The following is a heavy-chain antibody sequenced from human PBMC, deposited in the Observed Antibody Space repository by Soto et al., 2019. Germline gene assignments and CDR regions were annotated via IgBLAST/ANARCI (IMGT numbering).Heavy chain of an antibody. CDR2: FSGSGEST. J-gene: IGHJ4*02. CDR1: GFTFSSYA. V-gene: IGHV3-23*01. D-gene: IGHD3-22*01. Sequence: EVQLLESGGGLVQPGGSLRLSCAASGFTFSSYAMTWVRQAPGEGLQWVSSFSGSGESTFHADSVKGRFTISRDNSKNTLTLQMNSLRAEDTAIYYCAKYSSYWDEDYWGQGTLVTVSS. CDR3: AKYSSYWDEDY.